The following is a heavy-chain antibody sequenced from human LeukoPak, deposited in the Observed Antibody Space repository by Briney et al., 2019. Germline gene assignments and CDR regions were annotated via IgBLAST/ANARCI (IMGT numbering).Heavy chain of an antibody. CDR1: GGSFSGFY. V-gene: IGHV4-34*01. CDR2: INHSGST. J-gene: IGHJ4*02. CDR3: ARGGGSGYVY. Sequence: SETLSLTCAVYGGSFSGFYWSWIRQPPGKGLEWIGEINHSGSTKCSPSLKSRVTISVDTSKNQFSLKLSSVTAADTAVYFCARGGGSGYVYWGQGILVTVSS. D-gene: IGHD5-12*01.